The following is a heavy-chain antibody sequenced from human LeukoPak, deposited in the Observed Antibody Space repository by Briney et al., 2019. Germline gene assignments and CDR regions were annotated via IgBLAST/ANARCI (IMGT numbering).Heavy chain of an antibody. CDR3: VRSLDY. J-gene: IGHJ4*02. CDR1: GFSFSSYA. CDR2: IAGSDGFT. V-gene: IGHV3-23*01. Sequence: GGSLRLSCAASGFSFSSYAMNWVRQAPGKGLEWVSVIAGSDGFTQYADSVKGRFTISRDNSKNTVYLQMNRLRVEDTALYYCVRSLDYWGQGTLVTVSS.